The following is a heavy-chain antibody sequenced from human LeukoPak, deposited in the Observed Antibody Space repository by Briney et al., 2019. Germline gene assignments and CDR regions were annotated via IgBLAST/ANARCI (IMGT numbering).Heavy chain of an antibody. Sequence: PGGSLRLSCAASGFTFSSYAMSRVRQAPGKGLEWVSAISGSGGSTYYADSVKGRFTISRDNSKNTLYLQMNSLRAEDTAVYYCARTTVTTGGIDYWGQGTLVTVSS. CDR3: ARTTVTTGGIDY. D-gene: IGHD4-17*01. CDR2: ISGSGGST. CDR1: GFTFSSYA. J-gene: IGHJ4*02. V-gene: IGHV3-23*01.